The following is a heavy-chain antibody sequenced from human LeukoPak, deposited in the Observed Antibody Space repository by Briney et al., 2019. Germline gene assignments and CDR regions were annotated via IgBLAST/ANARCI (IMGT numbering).Heavy chain of an antibody. CDR1: GGTFSSYA. J-gene: IGHJ4*02. D-gene: IGHD6-13*01. Sequence: ASVKVSCKASGGTFSSYAISWVRQAPGQGLEWMGGIIPIFGTANYAQKFQGRVTITADESTSTAYMELSSLRSEDTAVYYCARGEVAAVTTRPRFDYWGQGTLVTVSS. CDR3: ARGEVAAVTTRPRFDY. V-gene: IGHV1-69*01. CDR2: IIPIFGTA.